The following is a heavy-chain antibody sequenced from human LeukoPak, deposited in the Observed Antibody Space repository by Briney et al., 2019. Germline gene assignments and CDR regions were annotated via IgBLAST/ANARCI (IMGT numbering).Heavy chain of an antibody. Sequence: GESLRLSCAASGFTFSTYAMSWVRQIPGKGLEWVSAISGSDDGTYYADSVKGRFTISRDNSRNTLYLQMNSLRAEDTAVYYCARRAGAYSHPYDYWGQGTLVTVSS. CDR3: ARRAGAYSHPYDY. CDR2: ISGSDDGT. CDR1: GFTFSTYA. V-gene: IGHV3-23*01. D-gene: IGHD4/OR15-4a*01. J-gene: IGHJ4*02.